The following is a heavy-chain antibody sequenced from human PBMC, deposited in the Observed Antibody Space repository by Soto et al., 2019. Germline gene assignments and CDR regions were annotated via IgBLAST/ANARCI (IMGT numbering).Heavy chain of an antibody. Sequence: GGSLRLSCAASGFTFSNAWMSWVRQAPGKGLEWVGRIKSKTDGGTTDYAAPVKGRFTISRDDSKNTLYLQMNSLKTEDTAVYYCTTGTVYSSSHYYYYMDVWGKGTTVTVSS. CDR2: IKSKTDGGTT. J-gene: IGHJ6*03. CDR1: GFTFSNAW. CDR3: TTGTVYSSSHYYYYMDV. D-gene: IGHD6-19*01. V-gene: IGHV3-15*01.